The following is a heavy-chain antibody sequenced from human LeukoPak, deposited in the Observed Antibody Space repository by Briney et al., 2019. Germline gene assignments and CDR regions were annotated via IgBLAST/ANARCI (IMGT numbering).Heavy chain of an antibody. CDR3: ARDNPDIGGSHLNWFDP. J-gene: IGHJ5*02. D-gene: IGHD3-22*01. CDR1: GASIRVSSDY. V-gene: IGHV4-39*07. Sequence: PSETLSLTCTVSGASIRVSSDYWGWIRQPPGKGLEWIGSISASGSTYHNPSLKSRVSMSVDTPKNQFSLRLNSLTAADTAVYYCARDNPDIGGSHLNWFDPWGQGTLVTVSS. CDR2: ISASGST.